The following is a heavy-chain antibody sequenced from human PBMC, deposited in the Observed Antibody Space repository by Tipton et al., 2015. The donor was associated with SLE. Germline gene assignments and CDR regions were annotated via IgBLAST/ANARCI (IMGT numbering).Heavy chain of an antibody. V-gene: IGHV3-30*07. J-gene: IGHJ3*01. D-gene: IGHD1-7*01. Sequence: DSVKGRFTIFRDNSKNTVYVQMNSLRAEDTALYYCARGISGTDGDVFDAWGQGTMVTVSS. CDR3: ARGISGTDGDVFDA.